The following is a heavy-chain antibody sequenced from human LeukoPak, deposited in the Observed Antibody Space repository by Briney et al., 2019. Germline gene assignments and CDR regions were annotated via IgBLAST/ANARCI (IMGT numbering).Heavy chain of an antibody. CDR1: GGSISSGYY. V-gene: IGHV4-38-2*02. J-gene: IGHJ4*02. Sequence: PSETLSLTCTVSGGSISSGYYWGWIRQPPGKGLEWIGSIYHSGSTYYNPSLKSRVTISVDTSKNQFSLKLSSVTAADTAVYYCAASDYGDYLSFDYWGQGTLVTVSS. CDR3: AASDYGDYLSFDY. D-gene: IGHD4-17*01. CDR2: IYHSGST.